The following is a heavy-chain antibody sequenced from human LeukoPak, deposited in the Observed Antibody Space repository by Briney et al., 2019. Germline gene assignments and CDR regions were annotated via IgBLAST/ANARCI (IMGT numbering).Heavy chain of an antibody. D-gene: IGHD3-10*01. CDR1: NYTFTSYG. J-gene: IGHJ4*02. Sequence: ASVKVSCKASNYTFTSYGISWVRQAPGQGLEWMAWINGYNGDTNYAQKLQGRVTLTTDTSTSTAYMELGSLRSDDTAVYYCARDGSGVWFDYWGQGTLVTVSS. CDR3: ARDGSGVWFDY. V-gene: IGHV1-18*01. CDR2: INGYNGDT.